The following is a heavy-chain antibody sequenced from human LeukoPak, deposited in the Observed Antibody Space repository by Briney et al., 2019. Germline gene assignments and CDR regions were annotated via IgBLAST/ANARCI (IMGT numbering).Heavy chain of an antibody. CDR1: GGSIGSTTYY. Sequence: PSETLSLTCTVSGGSIGSTTYYWGWIRQPPGKELECIGSIYYSWSTYYNPSLKSRVTISLDTSKNQFSLKLSSVTAADTAVYYCARHKQSGTYYDAFDIWGQGTMVTVSS. J-gene: IGHJ3*02. D-gene: IGHD1-26*01. V-gene: IGHV4-39*01. CDR2: IYYSWST. CDR3: ARHKQSGTYYDAFDI.